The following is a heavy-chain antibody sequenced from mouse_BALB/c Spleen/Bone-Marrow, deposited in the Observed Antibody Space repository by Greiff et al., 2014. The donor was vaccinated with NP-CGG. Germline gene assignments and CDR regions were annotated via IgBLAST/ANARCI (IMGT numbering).Heavy chain of an antibody. V-gene: IGHV1-7*01. J-gene: IGHJ2*01. CDR2: INPSTGYA. Sequence: QVQLQQSGPELAKPGASVKMSCKASGYTFTDTWIHWIKQRPGQGLEWIGYINPSTGYAEYNQNFKDKATLTVDKSSSTAYMQLSSLTSEYSAVYYCARDYWGQGTTLTFSS. CDR3: ARDY. CDR1: GYTFTDTW.